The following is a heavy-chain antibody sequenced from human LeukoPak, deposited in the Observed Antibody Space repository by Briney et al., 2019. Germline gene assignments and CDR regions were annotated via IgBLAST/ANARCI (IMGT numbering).Heavy chain of an antibody. J-gene: IGHJ1*01. CDR3: ARVKTLERALYSSSSEDFQH. CDR1: GGSISSGGYY. CDR2: IYHSGST. V-gene: IGHV4-30-2*01. D-gene: IGHD6-6*01. Sequence: SQTLSLTCTVSGGSISSGGYYWSWIRQPPGKGLEWIGYIYHSGSTYYNPSLKSRVTISVDRSKNQFSLKLSSVTAADTAVYYCARVKTLERALYSSSSEDFQHWGQGTLVTVSS.